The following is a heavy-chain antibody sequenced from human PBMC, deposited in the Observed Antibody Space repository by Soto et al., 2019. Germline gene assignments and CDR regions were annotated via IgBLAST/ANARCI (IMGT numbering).Heavy chain of an antibody. J-gene: IGHJ5*02. CDR3: ATATAYYDSSWFDP. CDR1: GFTFSSYW. Sequence: EVQLVESGGGLVQPGGSLRLSCAASGFTFSSYWMHWVRQAPGKGLVWVSRINSDGSSTSYADSVKGRFTISRDNAKNTLYLQMNCLRAEDTAVYYCATATAYYDSSWFDPWGQGTLVTFSS. D-gene: IGHD3-22*01. CDR2: INSDGSST. V-gene: IGHV3-74*01.